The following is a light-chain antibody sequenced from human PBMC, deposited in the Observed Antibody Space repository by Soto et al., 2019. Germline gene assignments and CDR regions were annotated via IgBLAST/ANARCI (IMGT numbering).Light chain of an antibody. V-gene: IGLV2-8*01. Sequence: QSALTQPPSASGSPGQSVTISCSATSSDVGDFSYVSWYQLHPGQVPKLLIYEVTKRPSGVPDRFSGSKSGNTASLIVSGLQAEDEADYYCSAYAGDHNVLFGGGTKLTVL. J-gene: IGLJ3*02. CDR1: SSDVGDFSY. CDR2: EVT. CDR3: SAYAGDHNVL.